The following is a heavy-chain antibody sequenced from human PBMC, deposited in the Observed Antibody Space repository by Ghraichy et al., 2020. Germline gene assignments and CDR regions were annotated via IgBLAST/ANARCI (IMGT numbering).Heavy chain of an antibody. CDR2: INHSGNT. D-gene: IGHD3-3*01. J-gene: IGHJ5*02. CDR1: GGSFSGHF. CDR3: ATRVIWNDYLTGWFDP. Sequence: SETLSLTCAVYGGSFSGHFCSWIRQSPEKGLEWVGEINHSGNTNYNPSLKSRVTISVDTSKNQFSLKLTSVTAADTAVYYCATRVIWNDYLTGWFDPWGQGTLVTVSS. V-gene: IGHV4-34*01.